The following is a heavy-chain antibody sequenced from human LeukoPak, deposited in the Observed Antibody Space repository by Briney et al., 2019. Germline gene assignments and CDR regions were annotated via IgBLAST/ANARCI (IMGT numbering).Heavy chain of an antibody. J-gene: IGHJ4*02. Sequence: PSETLSLTCAVYGGSFSGYYWSWIRQPPGKGLEWIGEINHSGSTNYNPSLKSRVTISVDTSKNQFSLKLSSVTAADTAVYYCARVRGYDILTGYYLYYFDYWGQGTLVTVSS. D-gene: IGHD3-9*01. V-gene: IGHV4-34*01. CDR2: INHSGST. CDR1: GGSFSGYY. CDR3: ARVRGYDILTGYYLYYFDY.